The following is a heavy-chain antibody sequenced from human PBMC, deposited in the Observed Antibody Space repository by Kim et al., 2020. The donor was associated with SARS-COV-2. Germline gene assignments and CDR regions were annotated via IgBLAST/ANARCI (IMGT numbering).Heavy chain of an antibody. D-gene: IGHD6-19*01. Sequence: GGSLRLSCAASGFTFSSYSMNWVRQAPGKGLEWVLSISSSSSYIYYADSVKGRFTISRDNAKNSLYLQMNSLRAEDTAVYYCAREKAGLNYYYGMDVWGQGTTATVSS. CDR3: AREKAGLNYYYGMDV. CDR1: GFTFSSYS. J-gene: IGHJ6*02. CDR2: ISSSSSYI. V-gene: IGHV3-21*01.